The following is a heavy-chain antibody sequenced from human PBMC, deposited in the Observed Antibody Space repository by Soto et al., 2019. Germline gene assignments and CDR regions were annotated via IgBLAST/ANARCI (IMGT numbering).Heavy chain of an antibody. CDR3: AKSAPSSSSCYHFDY. CDR1: GFAFSSHA. CDR2: ITAGGYST. D-gene: IGHD2-2*01. V-gene: IGHV3-23*01. Sequence: PGGSLRLSCAVSGFAFSSHAMSWVRQAPGKGLEWVSSITAGGYSTYYADSVKGRFAISRDNSKNTLYLQMNSLKVEDTAVYYCAKSAPSSSSCYHFDYWGQGTLVTVSS. J-gene: IGHJ4*02.